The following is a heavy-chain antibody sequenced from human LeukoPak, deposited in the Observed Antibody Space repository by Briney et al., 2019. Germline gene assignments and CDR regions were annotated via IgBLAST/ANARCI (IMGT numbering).Heavy chain of an antibody. CDR1: GGSFSGYY. CDR3: ARGRTGTTTFPYYYYYMDV. Sequence: SETLSLTCAVYGGSFSGYYWSWIRQPPGKGLEWIGEINHSGSTNYNPSLKSRVTISVDTSKNQFSLKLSFVTAADTAVYYCARGRTGTTTFPYYYYYMDVWGKGTTVTVSS. V-gene: IGHV4-34*01. D-gene: IGHD1-7*01. J-gene: IGHJ6*03. CDR2: INHSGST.